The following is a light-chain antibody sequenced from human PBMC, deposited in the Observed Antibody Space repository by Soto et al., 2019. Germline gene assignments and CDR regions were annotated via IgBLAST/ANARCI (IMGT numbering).Light chain of an antibody. CDR2: AAS. J-gene: IGKJ4*01. V-gene: IGKV1-39*01. CDR3: QQTYSTPPLT. CDR1: QSITTY. Sequence: DIQMTQSPSSLSASVGDRVTITCRASQSITTYLNWYQQKPGTAPKLLIYAASSLESGVPSRFSGGGSGTDFTLTISSLQPEDFATYFCQQTYSTPPLTFGGGTKVEIK.